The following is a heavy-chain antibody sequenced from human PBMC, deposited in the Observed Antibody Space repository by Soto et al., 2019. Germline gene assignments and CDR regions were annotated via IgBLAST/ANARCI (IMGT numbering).Heavy chain of an antibody. D-gene: IGHD1-20*01. Sequence: EVQLVESGGALVKPGGSLRLSCAASGFTFSNAWMSLVRQAPGKGLEWVGRIKSKTDGGTTDYAAAVEGRFTISREDSKNTVYLQMDSLKTEDTAVYYCATKRTGITTIGPGYWGQGTLVTVSS. CDR3: ATKRTGITTIGPGY. CDR1: GFTFSNAW. CDR2: IKSKTDGGTT. J-gene: IGHJ4*02. V-gene: IGHV3-15*02.